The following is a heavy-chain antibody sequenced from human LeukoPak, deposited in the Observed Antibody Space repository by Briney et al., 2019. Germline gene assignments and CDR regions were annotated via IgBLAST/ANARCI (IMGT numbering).Heavy chain of an antibody. J-gene: IGHJ4*02. Sequence: GSLRPSCATLGFHFPDYPLNWVRQAPGKGLGWVSNIRTTAEGAKYAYYADSVKGRVTISRDDGKNTLYLHMNSLRDDDTAVYYCATDQRYAFDYWGQGILVTVSS. CDR2: IRTTAEGAKYA. V-gene: IGHV3-48*02. D-gene: IGHD3-9*01. CDR1: GFHFPDYP. CDR3: ATDQRYAFDY.